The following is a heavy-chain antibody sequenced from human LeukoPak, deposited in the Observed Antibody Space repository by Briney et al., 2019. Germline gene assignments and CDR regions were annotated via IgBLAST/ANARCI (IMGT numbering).Heavy chain of an antibody. V-gene: IGHV3-48*04. CDR1: GFTFSSYS. D-gene: IGHD4-17*01. CDR2: ISYSSSTI. J-gene: IGHJ4*02. CDR3: ARKHTVTTVDY. Sequence: GGSLRLSCAASGFTFSSYSMNWVRQAPGKGLEWVSYISYSSSTIYYADSVKGRFTISRDNAKNSLYLQMNSLRAEDTAVYYCARKHTVTTVDYWGQGTLVAVSS.